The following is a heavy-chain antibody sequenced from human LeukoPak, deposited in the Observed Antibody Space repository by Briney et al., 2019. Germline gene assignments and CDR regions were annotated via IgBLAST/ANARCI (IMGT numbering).Heavy chain of an antibody. CDR1: GGSFSGYY. V-gene: IGHV4-34*01. Sequence: SETLSLTCAVYGGSFSGYYWSWIRQPPGKGLEWIGEINHSGSTNYNPSLKSRVTISVDTSKNQFSLKLSSVTAADTAVYYCARDPLYYYDSSGYSWGQGTLVTVSS. CDR2: INHSGST. CDR3: ARDPLYYYDSSGYS. J-gene: IGHJ5*02. D-gene: IGHD3-22*01.